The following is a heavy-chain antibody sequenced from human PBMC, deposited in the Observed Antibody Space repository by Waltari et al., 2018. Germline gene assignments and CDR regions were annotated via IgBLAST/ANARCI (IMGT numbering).Heavy chain of an antibody. CDR3: ARARSYGGNSDAFDI. CDR2: INWNGGST. CDR1: GFTFDDYA. V-gene: IGHV3-20*04. D-gene: IGHD4-17*01. Sequence: EVQLVESGGGVVRPGGSLRLPCAASGFTFDDYAMSWVRHAPGKGLEWVSGINWNGGSTGYADSVKGRFTISRDNAKNSLYLQMNSLRAEDTALYYCARARSYGGNSDAFDIWGQGTMVTVSS. J-gene: IGHJ3*02.